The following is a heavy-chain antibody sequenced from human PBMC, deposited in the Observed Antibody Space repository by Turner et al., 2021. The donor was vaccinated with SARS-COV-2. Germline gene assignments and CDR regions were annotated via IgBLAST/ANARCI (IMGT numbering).Heavy chain of an antibody. D-gene: IGHD3-10*02. CDR2: IWYDGSNK. CDR3: ARDHMFGELPNDY. CDR1: GFTFSNYG. Sequence: QVQLVESGGGVVQPGRSLRLSCASSGFTFSNYGMHWVRQAPGKGLEGVAVIWYDGSNKYYADTVKGRFTISRDNSKNTLYLQMNSLRAEDTAVYYCARDHMFGELPNDYWGQGTLVTVSS. V-gene: IGHV3-33*01. J-gene: IGHJ4*02.